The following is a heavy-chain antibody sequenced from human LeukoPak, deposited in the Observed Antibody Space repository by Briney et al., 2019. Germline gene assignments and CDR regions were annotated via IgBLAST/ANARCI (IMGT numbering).Heavy chain of an antibody. CDR1: GYSFTTYW. Sequence: GESLKISCKGSGYSFTTYWIGWVRQMPGKGLEWMGIIFPADSDTRYSPSFQGQVTVSADKSISTAYLQWSSLKASDTAMYYCARLSVAGTQHDDYWGQGTLVTVSS. CDR3: ARLSVAGTQHDDY. CDR2: IFPADSDT. D-gene: IGHD6-19*01. V-gene: IGHV5-51*01. J-gene: IGHJ4*02.